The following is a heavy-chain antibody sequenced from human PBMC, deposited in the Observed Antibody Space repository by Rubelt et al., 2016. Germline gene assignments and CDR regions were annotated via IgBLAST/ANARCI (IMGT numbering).Heavy chain of an antibody. CDR1: GGSISRSSYY. CDR3: ARVSVVVSPQYYFDY. J-gene: IGHJ4*02. Sequence: QLQLQESGPGLLKSSETLSLTCTVSGGSISRSSYYWGWIRQPPGKGLEWIGSIYYSGSTYYNPTLKSRVTISVDPSKNQCSLKLRSVTVADTAVYYCARVSVVVSPQYYFDYWGQGTLVTVSS. D-gene: IGHD2-15*01. CDR2: IYYSGST. V-gene: IGHV4-39*01.